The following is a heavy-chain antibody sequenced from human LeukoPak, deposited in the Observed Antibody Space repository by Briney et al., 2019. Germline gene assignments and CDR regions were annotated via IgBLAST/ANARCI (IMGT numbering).Heavy chain of an antibody. CDR1: GGTFISYA. CDR3: ASWATGRAFDI. V-gene: IGHV1-69*05. CDR2: IIPIFGTA. Sequence: GASVKVSFKASGGTFISYAISWVRQAPGQGLEWMGGIIPIFGTANYAQKFQGRVTITTDESTSTAYMELSSLRSEDTAVYYCASWATGRAFDIWGQGTMVTVSS. D-gene: IGHD1-26*01. J-gene: IGHJ3*02.